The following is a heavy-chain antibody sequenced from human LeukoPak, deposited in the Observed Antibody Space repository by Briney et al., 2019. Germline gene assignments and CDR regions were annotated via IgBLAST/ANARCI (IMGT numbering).Heavy chain of an antibody. CDR1: GGSISSYY. Sequence: SEALSLTCTGSGGSISSYYWSWIRQPPGKGLEWIGYIYYSGSTNYNPSLKSRVTISVDTSKNLFSLKLSSVTAADTAVYYCARDQAHYDFWSGYHNWFDPWGQGTLVTVSS. CDR2: IYYSGST. CDR3: ARDQAHYDFWSGYHNWFDP. D-gene: IGHD3-3*01. V-gene: IGHV4-59*01. J-gene: IGHJ5*02.